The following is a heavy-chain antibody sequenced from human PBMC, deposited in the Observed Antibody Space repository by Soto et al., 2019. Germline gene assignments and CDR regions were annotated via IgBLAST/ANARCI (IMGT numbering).Heavy chain of an antibody. CDR1: GFKFDDYM. J-gene: IGHJ5*01. D-gene: IGHD2-15*01. Sequence: ESGGGVVQPGGSLRLSCEASGFKFDDYMMHWVRQAPGKGLEWISRISWDGDFLDYADSIKGRFTVSRDNTNNSLYLHMHSLKTEDTAFYYCAKEGNGGSSLDSWGQGTLVTVSS. CDR2: ISWDGDFL. CDR3: AKEGNGGSSLDS. V-gene: IGHV3-43*01.